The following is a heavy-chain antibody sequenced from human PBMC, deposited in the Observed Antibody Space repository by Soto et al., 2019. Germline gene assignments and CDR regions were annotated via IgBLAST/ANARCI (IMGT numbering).Heavy chain of an antibody. CDR1: GYTLTNYA. D-gene: IGHD2-8*01. V-gene: IGHV1-3*01. CDR2: IDPGSGNP. J-gene: IGHJ4*02. CDR3: MRDLNGGNPFDY. Sequence: QVQLVQSGAEVKKPGASVRVSCKASGYTLTNYAIHWVRQAAGQRLEWLAWIDPGSGNPTYSQKFQGRITLSRDNSASTFYMDLSSLTSEDTAVYFCMRDLNGGNPFDYWGQGTLVTVSS.